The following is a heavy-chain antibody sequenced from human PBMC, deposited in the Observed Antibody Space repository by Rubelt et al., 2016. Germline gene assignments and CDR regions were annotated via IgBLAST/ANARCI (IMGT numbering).Heavy chain of an antibody. V-gene: IGHV4-34*02. CDR2: INHSGDT. D-gene: IGHD3-10*01. CDR3: ARDSGYKSFGEGPASHFFDY. CDR1: VGTFSGYY. Sequence: QVELQQWGAGLLKPSETLSLTCDVYVGTFSGYYWNWIRQPPGKGLEWIGGINHSGDTNYNPSLQGRVSISMAASKSQFSLRLSSATAADPAVYYCARDSGYKSFGEGPASHFFDYWGQGTLATVSS. J-gene: IGHJ4*02.